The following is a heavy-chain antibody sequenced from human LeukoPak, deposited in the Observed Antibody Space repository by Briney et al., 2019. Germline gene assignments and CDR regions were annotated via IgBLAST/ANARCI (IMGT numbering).Heavy chain of an antibody. J-gene: IGHJ5*02. D-gene: IGHD2-15*01. Sequence: PSETLSSPCPALGGSFRSSDSTWGWFRNPQGKGLGWFGGTIFVGSTYYNPSLKSRVTISVDTSMNQFSLKLSFVTTADTAVYYCARALGYCSGGSCTRGYNWFDPWGQGTLVTVPS. CDR1: GGSFRSSDST. CDR2: TIFVGST. CDR3: ARALGYCSGGSCTRGYNWFDP. V-gene: IGHV4-39*01.